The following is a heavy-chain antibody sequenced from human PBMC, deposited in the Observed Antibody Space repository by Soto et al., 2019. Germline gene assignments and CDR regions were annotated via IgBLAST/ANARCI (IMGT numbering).Heavy chain of an antibody. V-gene: IGHV3-30-3*01. CDR2: ISYDGSNK. J-gene: IGHJ4*02. CDR3: ARDPLWFGEPNFDY. D-gene: IGHD3-10*01. CDR1: GFTFSSYA. Sequence: QSGGSLRLSCAASGFTFSSYAMHWVRQAPGKGLEWVAVISYDGSNKYYADSVKGRFTISRDNSKNTLYLQMNSLRAEDTAVYYCARDPLWFGEPNFDYWGQGTLVTV.